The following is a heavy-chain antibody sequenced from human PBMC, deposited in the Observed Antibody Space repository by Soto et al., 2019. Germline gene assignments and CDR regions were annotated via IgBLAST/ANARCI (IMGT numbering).Heavy chain of an antibody. D-gene: IGHD3-3*01. V-gene: IGHV1-69*01. J-gene: IGHJ6*02. CDR2: ILPVFGRV. Sequence: QVQLAQSGAEVKKPGSSVRVSCQTSRGTFNTSPISWMRQAPGQGLEWLGDILPVFGRVNYSKQFQDRLNLTADESTTSVCMEVSRLTPEDTAVYLCATPHLRGRHYAFRSPPTASLYHYGLGVWGQGTTVIVSS. CDR3: ATPHLRGRHYAFRSPPTASLYHYGLGV. CDR1: RGTFNTSP.